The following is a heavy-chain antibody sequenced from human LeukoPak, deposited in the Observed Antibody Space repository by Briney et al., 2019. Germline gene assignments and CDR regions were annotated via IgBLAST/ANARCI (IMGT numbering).Heavy chain of an antibody. J-gene: IGHJ4*02. V-gene: IGHV4-39*01. CDR2: INYSGNT. CDR3: ARGYDY. Sequence: PSETLSLTCTVSGGFIIGSNYYWGWIRQPPGKGLDWIGIINYSGNTYYNPSLRSRVTISVDTSKNQFSLNLNSMTASDTAVYYCARGYDYWGQGTLVTVSS. CDR1: GGFIIGSNYY. D-gene: IGHD3-22*01.